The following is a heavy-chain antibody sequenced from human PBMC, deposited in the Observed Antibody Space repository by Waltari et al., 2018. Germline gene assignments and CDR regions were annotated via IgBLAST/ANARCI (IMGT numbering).Heavy chain of an antibody. CDR3: ARGGSGSIKDGMDV. CDR2: IIPIFGTA. D-gene: IGHD3-22*01. J-gene: IGHJ6*02. Sequence: QVQLVQSGAEVKKPGSSVKVSCKASGGTFSSYAIRWVRKAPGQGLEWMGGIIPIFGTANYAQKFQGRVTITTDESTSTAYMELSSLRSEDTAVYYCARGGSGSIKDGMDVWGQGTTVTVSS. CDR1: GGTFSSYA. V-gene: IGHV1-69*05.